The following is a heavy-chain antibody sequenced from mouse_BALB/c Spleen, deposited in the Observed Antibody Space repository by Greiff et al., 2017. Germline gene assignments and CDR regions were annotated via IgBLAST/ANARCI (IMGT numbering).Heavy chain of an antibody. CDR3: ARGAYYAMDY. V-gene: IGHV1S137*01. Sequence: VQLQQSGAELVRPGVSVKISCKCSGYTFPDYAMHWVKQSHAKSLEWIGVISTYYGDASYNQKFKGKATMTVDKSSSTAYMELARLTSEDSAIYYCARGAYYAMDYWGQGTSVTVSA. J-gene: IGHJ4*01. CDR1: GYTFPDYA. CDR2: ISTYYGDA. D-gene: IGHD6-1*01.